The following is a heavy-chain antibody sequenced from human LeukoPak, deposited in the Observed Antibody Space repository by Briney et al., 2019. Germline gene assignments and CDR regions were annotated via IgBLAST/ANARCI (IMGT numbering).Heavy chain of an antibody. V-gene: IGHV3-48*04. Sequence: GGSLRLSCAASGFTFSTYSMNWVRQAPGKGLECVSYIMSSGSITYYADSVKGRFTISRDSAKNSLYLQMNSLRAEDTAVYFCARDGYCSSTSCYAGFDYWGQGTLVTVSS. CDR3: ARDGYCSSTSCYAGFDY. D-gene: IGHD2-2*03. J-gene: IGHJ4*02. CDR2: IMSSGSIT. CDR1: GFTFSTYS.